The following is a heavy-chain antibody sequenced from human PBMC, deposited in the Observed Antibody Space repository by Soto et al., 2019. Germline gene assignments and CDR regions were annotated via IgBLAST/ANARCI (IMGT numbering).Heavy chain of an antibody. D-gene: IGHD3-10*01. CDR2: INHSGST. CDR3: VREPRLLIWFGELQD. CDR1: GGSFSGYY. J-gene: IGHJ1*01. V-gene: IGHV4-34*09. Sequence: PSETLSLTCAVYGGSFSGYYWRWIRQPPGKGLEWIGEINHSGSTNYNPSLKSRVSISVDTSKNQFSLKLSSVSAADTAVYFCVREPRLLIWFGELQDWGRGTLVTVSS.